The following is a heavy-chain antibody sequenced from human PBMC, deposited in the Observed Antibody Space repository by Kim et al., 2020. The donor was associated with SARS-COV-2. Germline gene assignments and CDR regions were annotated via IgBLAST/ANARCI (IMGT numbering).Heavy chain of an antibody. J-gene: IGHJ4*02. CDR1: GGSFSGYY. CDR3: AGSRRGLVVY. V-gene: IGHV4-34*01. D-gene: IGHD2-8*02. CDR2: INNSGST. Sequence: SETLSLTCAVYGGSFSGYYWSWIRQPPGKGLEWIGEINNSGSTTYNPSLKSRVTIPVNTSKNQFSLKLSSVTAADKAVYYCAGSRRGLVVYWGQGTLVTVSS.